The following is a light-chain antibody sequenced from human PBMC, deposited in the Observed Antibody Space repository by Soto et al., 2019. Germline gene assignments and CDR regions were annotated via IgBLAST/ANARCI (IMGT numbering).Light chain of an antibody. CDR3: AAWDDSLSHYV. J-gene: IGLJ1*01. CDR1: NSNIGSRY. V-gene: IGLV1-47*01. Sequence: QSVLIQPPSASGTPGQRVTISCSGGNSNIGSRYVYWYRQLPGTAPKLLIYRNSQRPSGVPDRFSGSKSGTSASLAISGLRPEDEADYYCAAWDDSLSHYVFGTGTKVTV. CDR2: RNS.